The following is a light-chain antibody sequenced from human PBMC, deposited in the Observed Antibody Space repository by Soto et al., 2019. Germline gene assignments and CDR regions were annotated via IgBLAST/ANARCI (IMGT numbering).Light chain of an antibody. CDR3: QQYNNWPWT. V-gene: IGKV3-15*01. CDR1: QSISDT. Sequence: ETVMTQSPATLSVSPGGRATLSCRASQSISDTLAWYQHKPGQAPRLLIYGASARATGFPARFSGSGSGTDFTLTISSLQSEDFAVYYCQQYNNWPWTFGQGTKVE. J-gene: IGKJ1*01. CDR2: GAS.